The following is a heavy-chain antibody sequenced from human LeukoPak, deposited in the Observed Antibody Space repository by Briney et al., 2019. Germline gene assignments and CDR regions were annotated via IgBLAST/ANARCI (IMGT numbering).Heavy chain of an antibody. CDR3: ARHPGGSESGWGPFDI. Sequence: SETLSLTCTVSGDSLSPYFWSWLRQPPGKGLELEWIGYIHYSGITNYSPSLKSRVTISVDTSRNHFSLNLKSVTAADTAVYYCARHPGGSESGWGPFDIWGQGTVFTVSS. CDR2: IHYSGIT. V-gene: IGHV4-59*08. J-gene: IGHJ3*02. D-gene: IGHD3-16*01. CDR1: GDSLSPYF.